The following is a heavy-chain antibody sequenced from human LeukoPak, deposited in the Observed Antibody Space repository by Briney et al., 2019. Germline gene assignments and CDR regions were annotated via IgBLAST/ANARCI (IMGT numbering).Heavy chain of an antibody. D-gene: IGHD5-18*01. CDR2: ISSSSSYI. V-gene: IGHV3-21*01. J-gene: IGHJ4*02. CDR1: GFTFSSYS. Sequence: GSLRLSCAASGFTFSSYSMNWVRQAPGKGLKWVSSISSSSSYIYYAHSVKGRFTISRDNAKNSLYLQMNSLRAEDTAVYYCARDGYSYGYYFDYWGQGTLVTVSS. CDR3: ARDGYSYGYYFDY.